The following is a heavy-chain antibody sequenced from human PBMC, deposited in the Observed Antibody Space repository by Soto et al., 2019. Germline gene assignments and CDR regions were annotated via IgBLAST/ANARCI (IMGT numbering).Heavy chain of an antibody. J-gene: IGHJ4*02. CDR1: GGSISSSSYY. V-gene: IGHV4-39*07. Sequence: SETLSLTCTVSGGSISSSSYYWGWIRQPPGKGLEWIGSIYYSGSTYYNPSLKSRVTISVDTSKNQFSLKLSSVTAADTAVYYCARGIYADYWGQGTLVTVSS. CDR3: ARGIYADY. D-gene: IGHD3-3*02. CDR2: IYYSGST.